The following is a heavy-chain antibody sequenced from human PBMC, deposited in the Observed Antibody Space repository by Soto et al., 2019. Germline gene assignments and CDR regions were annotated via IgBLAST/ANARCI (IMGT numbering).Heavy chain of an antibody. CDR1: GGTFSSYA. V-gene: IGHV1-69*01. Sequence: QVQLVQSGAGVKKPGSSVKVSCKASGGTFSSYAISWGRQAPGQGLEWMGGIIPIFGTANYAQKFQGRVTITEDESRSTAYVDLSSLSSEDTAVYYCARVEGGAFDIWGQGTMVTVSS. CDR3: ARVEGGAFDI. J-gene: IGHJ3*02. D-gene: IGHD3-16*01. CDR2: IIPIFGTA.